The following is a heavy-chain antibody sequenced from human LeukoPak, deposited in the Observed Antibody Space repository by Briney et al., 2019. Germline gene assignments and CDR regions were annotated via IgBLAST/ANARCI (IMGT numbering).Heavy chain of an antibody. Sequence: SATLSLTCTVSGGSISSYYWSWIRQPPGKGLEGIGYIYTSGSTNYNPSLKSRVTISVDTSKNQFSLKLSSVTAEDTAVYYCARHCPWFDPWGQGTLVTVSS. CDR1: GGSISSYY. V-gene: IGHV4-4*09. D-gene: IGHD2-15*01. CDR2: IYTSGST. J-gene: IGHJ5*02. CDR3: ARHCPWFDP.